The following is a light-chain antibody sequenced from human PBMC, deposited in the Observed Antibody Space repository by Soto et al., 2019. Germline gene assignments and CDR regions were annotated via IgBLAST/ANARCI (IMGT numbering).Light chain of an antibody. CDR2: EVS. J-gene: IGLJ2*01. Sequence: QSVLTQPPSASGSPGQSVSISCTGTSSDVGGYNYVSWYQQHPGKAPKLMIYEVSKRPSGVPDRFSGSKSGNTASLTVSGLQAEEEADYYCSSYAGSNNLVVFGGGTKLTVL. CDR3: SSYAGSNNLVV. CDR1: SSDVGGYNY. V-gene: IGLV2-8*01.